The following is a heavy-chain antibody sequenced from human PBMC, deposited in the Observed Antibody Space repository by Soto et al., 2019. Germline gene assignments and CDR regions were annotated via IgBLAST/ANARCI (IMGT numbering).Heavy chain of an antibody. CDR3: ARDRLVPYGYGMDV. Sequence: GGSLRLSCAASGFTFSSYWMHWVRQAPGKGLVWVSRINIDGSRTYYVDSVKGRFAISRDNSKNTLYLQVNSLRVEDTAVYYCARDRLVPYGYGMDVWGQGTTVTVSS. D-gene: IGHD2-2*01. V-gene: IGHV3-74*01. CDR1: GFTFSSYW. J-gene: IGHJ6*02. CDR2: INIDGSRT.